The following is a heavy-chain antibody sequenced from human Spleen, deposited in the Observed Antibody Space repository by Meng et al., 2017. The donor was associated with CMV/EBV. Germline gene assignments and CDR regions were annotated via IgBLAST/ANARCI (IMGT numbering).Heavy chain of an antibody. Sequence: GYGGSGSSGSYYWSWIRQTAGKGVEWIGYIYYSGSTNYSPTLKRRVTISVDTSKNQFSLKLSSVTAADTAVYYCARRGRFLEWPDYWGQGTLVTVSS. D-gene: IGHD3-3*01. CDR2: IYYSGST. J-gene: IGHJ4*02. V-gene: IGHV4-61*01. CDR3: ARRGRFLEWPDY. CDR1: GGSGSSGSYY.